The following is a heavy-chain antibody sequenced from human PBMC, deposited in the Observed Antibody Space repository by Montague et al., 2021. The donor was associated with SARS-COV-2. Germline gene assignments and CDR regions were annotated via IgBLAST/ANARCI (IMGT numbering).Heavy chain of an antibody. J-gene: IGHJ4*02. Sequence: SLRLSCAASGFTFGDYAMHWVRQAPGKGLEWVSGISWNSGSIGYSDSVXGLFTISRDNAKNSLYLQMNSLRAEDTALYYCAKDGQPNWGNGQGLGDWGQGTLVTVSS. D-gene: IGHD7-27*01. CDR2: ISWNSGSI. CDR3: AKDGQPNWGNGQGLGD. CDR1: GFTFGDYA. V-gene: IGHV3-9*01.